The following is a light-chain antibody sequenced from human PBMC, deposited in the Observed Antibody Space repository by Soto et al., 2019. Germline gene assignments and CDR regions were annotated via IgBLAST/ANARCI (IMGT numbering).Light chain of an antibody. Sequence: EIVLTQSPATLSLSPGEKATLSCRASQSVSSYLAWYQQKPGQAPRLLIYDASNRATGVPARFSGNGSGTDFTLTISSLEPEDFAVYYCKQRSAWPPYTFGQGTKVEI. CDR1: QSVSSY. CDR2: DAS. J-gene: IGKJ2*01. V-gene: IGKV3-11*01. CDR3: KQRSAWPPYT.